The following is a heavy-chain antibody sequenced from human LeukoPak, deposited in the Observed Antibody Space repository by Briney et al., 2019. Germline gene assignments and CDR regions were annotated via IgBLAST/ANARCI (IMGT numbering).Heavy chain of an antibody. D-gene: IGHD2-15*01. Sequence: GGSLRLSCAASGFTFSSYAMSWVRQAPGKGLEWVSAISGSGGSTYYADSVKGRFTISRDNSKNTLSLQMNSLRADDTAVYYCAKASPSYCSGGSCYPGRAFDIWGQGTMVTVSS. CDR1: GFTFSSYA. CDR3: AKASPSYCSGGSCYPGRAFDI. V-gene: IGHV3-23*01. CDR2: ISGSGGST. J-gene: IGHJ3*02.